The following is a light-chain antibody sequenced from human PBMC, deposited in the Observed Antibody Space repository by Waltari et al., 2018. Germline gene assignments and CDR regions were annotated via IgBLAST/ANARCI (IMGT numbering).Light chain of an antibody. V-gene: IGKV1-5*03. CDR1: QSISSW. CDR2: KAS. Sequence: DSQMTQSHSTLSASLRDRVTITCRASQSISSWLAWYQQKAGNAPKLLLYKASSLERGVPSRFSGSGSGTEFTLTISSRQPDDFATDYCQQYNRYSRTFGQGTKVEIK. CDR3: QQYNRYSRT. J-gene: IGKJ1*01.